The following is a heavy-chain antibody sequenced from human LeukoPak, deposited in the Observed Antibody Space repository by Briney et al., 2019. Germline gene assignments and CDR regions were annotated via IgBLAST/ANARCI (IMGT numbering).Heavy chain of an antibody. CDR2: IYYSGST. D-gene: IGHD5-12*01. V-gene: IGHV4-31*03. J-gene: IGHJ4*02. CDR1: GGSINSGGYY. CDR3: ARGIGYSGYGYYFDY. Sequence: SQTLSLTCTVSGGSINSGGYYWSWIRQHPGKGLEWIGYIYYSGSTYYNPSLKSRVTISVDTSKNQFSLKLSSVTAADTAVYYCARGIGYSGYGYYFDYWGQGTLVTVSS.